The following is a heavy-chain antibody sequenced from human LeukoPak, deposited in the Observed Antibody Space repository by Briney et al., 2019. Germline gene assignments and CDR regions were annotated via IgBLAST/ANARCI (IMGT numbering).Heavy chain of an antibody. V-gene: IGHV4-59*01. D-gene: IGHD2-15*01. Sequence: PSETLSLTCTVSGGSINSYYWSWIRQPPGKGLEWIGYIYYSGSTNYNPSLKSRVTISVDTSKNQFSLKLSSVTAADTAVYYCARVGIYCSGGSCQKGEHDAFDIWGQGTMVTVSS. CDR1: GGSINSYY. CDR3: ARVGIYCSGGSCQKGEHDAFDI. J-gene: IGHJ3*02. CDR2: IYYSGST.